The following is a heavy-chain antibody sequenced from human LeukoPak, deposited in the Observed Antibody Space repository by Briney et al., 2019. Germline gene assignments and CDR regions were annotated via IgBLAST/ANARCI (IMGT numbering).Heavy chain of an antibody. CDR3: ARDGSSEIYAFDF. CDR1: GGSFSGYY. D-gene: IGHD1-26*01. CDR2: INHSGST. Sequence: PSETPSLTCAVYGGSFSGYYWSWIRQPPGKGLEWIGEINHSGSTNYNPSLKSRVTISVDTSKNQFSLKLSSVTAADTAVYYCARDGSSEIYAFDFWGQGTMVTVSS. J-gene: IGHJ3*01. V-gene: IGHV4-34*01.